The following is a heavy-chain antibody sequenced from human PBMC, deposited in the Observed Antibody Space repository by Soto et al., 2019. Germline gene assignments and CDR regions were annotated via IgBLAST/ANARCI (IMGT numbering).Heavy chain of an antibody. Sequence: QVQLVQSGAEVKKPGSSVKVSCKASGRTFSNYAITWVRQAPGQGLEWLGRIIPIFGSANYGQKFQGRVTITADESTTTDYMELSSLRSDDTAVYYCAKDGCNAGYFGNWFDPWGQGTLVTVSS. J-gene: IGHJ5*02. CDR1: GRTFSNYA. CDR3: AKDGCNAGYFGNWFDP. V-gene: IGHV1-69*15. CDR2: IIPIFGSA. D-gene: IGHD5-12*01.